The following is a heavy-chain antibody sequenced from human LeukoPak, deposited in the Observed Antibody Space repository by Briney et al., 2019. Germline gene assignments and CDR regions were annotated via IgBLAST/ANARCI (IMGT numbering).Heavy chain of an antibody. J-gene: IGHJ4*02. CDR2: IGPNGAST. Sequence: GESLRLSCSTSGFTFSNHFMHWVRQAPGKGLEYVSSIGPNGASTLYADSVKGRFTISRDNSKNALYLQLTSLRLEDTALYYCVKDLTGTWSFDYWGQGTLVTVSS. CDR1: GFTFSNHF. CDR3: VKDLTGTWSFDY. D-gene: IGHD3-9*01. V-gene: IGHV3-64D*06.